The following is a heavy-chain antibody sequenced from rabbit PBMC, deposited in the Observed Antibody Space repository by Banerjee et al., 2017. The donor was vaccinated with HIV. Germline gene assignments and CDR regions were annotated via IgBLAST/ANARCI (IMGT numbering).Heavy chain of an antibody. CDR2: IYAGSSGTT. D-gene: IGHD4-2*01. J-gene: IGHJ4*01. Sequence: QSLEESGGGLVQPEGSLTLTCTASGFSFSSGYYMCWVRQAPGKGLEWIACIYAGSSGTTHYASWAKGRFTISKTLSTTVTLQMTSLTAADTATYFCARGAGIHYAGGAFAWYFNLWGQGTLVTVS. CDR3: ARGAGIHYAGGAFAWYFNL. CDR1: GFSFSSGYY. V-gene: IGHV1S40*01.